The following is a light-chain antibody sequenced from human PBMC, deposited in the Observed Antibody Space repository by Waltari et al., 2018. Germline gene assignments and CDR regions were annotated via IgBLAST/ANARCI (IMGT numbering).Light chain of an antibody. J-gene: IGLJ2*01. Sequence: QSALTQPASVSWSPGQSITISCTGTSSDVWRYNLVSWYQQYPGKAPKLIIYEVSKRPSGVSDRFSGSKSANTASLTISGLQDEDEADYYCCSFAFSSTTSVIFGGGTKLAVL. CDR2: EVS. CDR1: SSDVWRYNL. CDR3: CSFAFSSTTSVI. V-gene: IGLV2-23*02.